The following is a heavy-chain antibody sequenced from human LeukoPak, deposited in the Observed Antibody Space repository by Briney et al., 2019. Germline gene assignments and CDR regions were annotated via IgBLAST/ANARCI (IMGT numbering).Heavy chain of an antibody. CDR1: GYTFTGYY. CDR2: INPNSGGT. V-gene: IGHV1-2*02. J-gene: IGHJ4*02. CDR3: ARSLWGFGVELDY. D-gene: IGHD3-3*01. Sequence: GASVKVSCKASGYTFTGYYMHWVRQAPGQGLEWMGWINPNSGGTNYAQKFQGRVTMTRDTSISTAYMELSRLRSDDTAVYYCARSLWGFGVELDYWGQGTLVTVSS.